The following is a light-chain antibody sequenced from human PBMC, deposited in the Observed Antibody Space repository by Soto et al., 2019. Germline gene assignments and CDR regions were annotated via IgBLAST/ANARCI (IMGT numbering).Light chain of an antibody. CDR3: QQSYSSPLT. CDR1: QSISTY. J-gene: IGKJ4*01. Sequence: DIQMTQSPSSLSASVGDRVTITFRASQSISTYLNWYQQKPGKAPKLLIYAASTLQSRVPSRFSGSGSGTEFTLTISSLQPEDFATYYCQQSYSSPLTFGGGTRWIS. V-gene: IGKV1-39*01. CDR2: AAS.